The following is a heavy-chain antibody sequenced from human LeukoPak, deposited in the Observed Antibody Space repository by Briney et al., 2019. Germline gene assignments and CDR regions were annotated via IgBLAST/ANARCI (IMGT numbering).Heavy chain of an antibody. V-gene: IGHV4-59*01. D-gene: IGHD3-22*01. CDR3: ARFCNYYDSSGYYSGFDP. J-gene: IGHJ5*02. Sequence: SETPSLTCTVSGGSISSYNWSSSCHPPREGLEWSWDIYYSGSTNYNPSLKSRVTISVDTSKNQFSLKLSSVTAADTAVYYCARFCNYYDSSGYYSGFDPWGQGTLVTVSS. CDR1: GGSISSYN. CDR2: IYYSGST.